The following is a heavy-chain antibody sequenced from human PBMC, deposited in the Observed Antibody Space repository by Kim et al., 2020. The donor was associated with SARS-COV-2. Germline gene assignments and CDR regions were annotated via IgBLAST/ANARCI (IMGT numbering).Heavy chain of an antibody. CDR1: GYTFTSYA. CDR3: ASPADEVYYDFWSGYRVRYYYGMDV. CDR2: INAGNGNT. J-gene: IGHJ6*02. V-gene: IGHV1-3*01. Sequence: ASVKVSCKASGYTFTSYAMHWVRQAPGQRLEWMGWINAGNGNTKYSQKFQGRVTITRDTSASTAYMELSSLRSEDTAVYYCASPADEVYYDFWSGYRVRYYYGMDVWGQGTTVTVSS. D-gene: IGHD3-3*01.